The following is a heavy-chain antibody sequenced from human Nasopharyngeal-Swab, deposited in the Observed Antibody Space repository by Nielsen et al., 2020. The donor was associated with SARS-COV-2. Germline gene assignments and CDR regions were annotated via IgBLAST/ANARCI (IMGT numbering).Heavy chain of an antibody. CDR1: GFTFSSYG. D-gene: IGHD4-23*01. Sequence: GGSLRLSCAASGFTFSSYGMHWVRQAPGQGLEWMGIINASGGSTTYAQKFQARVTMTRDTSTSTVYMELSSLRSEDTAVYYCARGHAPRYGGTGGDAFDIWGQGTMVTVSS. CDR2: INASGGST. J-gene: IGHJ3*02. CDR3: ARGHAPRYGGTGGDAFDI. V-gene: IGHV1-46*01.